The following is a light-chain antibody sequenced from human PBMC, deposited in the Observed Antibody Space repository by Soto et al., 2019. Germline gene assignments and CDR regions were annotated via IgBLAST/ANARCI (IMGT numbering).Light chain of an antibody. V-gene: IGLV1-51*01. CDR3: ATWDSTLTAGV. CDR1: SSNLGNDY. Sequence: QSVLTQPPSVSAATGQMVTISCSGGSSNLGNDYVAWYLQLPGAAPKLLIYENDKRPLGIPDRFSGCKSGTSATLGITGLQTGDEADYYCATWDSTLTAGVFGGGTKLTVL. J-gene: IGLJ3*02. CDR2: END.